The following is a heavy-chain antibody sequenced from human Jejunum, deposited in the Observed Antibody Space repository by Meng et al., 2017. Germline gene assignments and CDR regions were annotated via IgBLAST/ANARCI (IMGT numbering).Heavy chain of an antibody. Sequence: VHPQESGPGLVEPSGTLSLTCAVSGASISSGYWWSWVRQPPGKGLEWIGEIHHGGDTNYNPSLKSRVTISVDKSNNQYSLRLTSVTAADTAMYYCARNGAYSADHWGQGTLVTVSS. CDR3: ARNGAYSADH. D-gene: IGHD2-15*01. CDR2: IHHGGDT. J-gene: IGHJ4*02. CDR1: GASISSGYW. V-gene: IGHV4-4*02.